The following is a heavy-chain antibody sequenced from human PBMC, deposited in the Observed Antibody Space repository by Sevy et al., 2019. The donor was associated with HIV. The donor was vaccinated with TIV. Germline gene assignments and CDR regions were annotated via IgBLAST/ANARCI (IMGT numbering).Heavy chain of an antibody. CDR3: ARAFRAVAGSYYFDH. CDR2: FYYSKST. CDR1: GGSISISSYY. Sequence: SETLSLTCTVSGGSISISSYYWGWIRQPSGKGLEWIGSFYYSKSTYYNPSLKSRVTISVDTSKNQFSLKLSSVTAADTAVYYCARAFRAVAGSYYFDHWGQGTLVTVSS. D-gene: IGHD6-19*01. J-gene: IGHJ4*02. V-gene: IGHV4-39*01.